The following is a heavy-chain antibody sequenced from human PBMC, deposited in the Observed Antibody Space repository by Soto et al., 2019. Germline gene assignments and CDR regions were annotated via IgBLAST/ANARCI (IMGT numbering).Heavy chain of an antibody. CDR3: ARTPFLSGSYYDY. D-gene: IGHD1-26*01. V-gene: IGHV3-30*04. CDR1: GFTFSSYA. J-gene: IGHJ4*02. Sequence: GGSLRLSCAATGFTFSSYAMHWVRQAPGKGLEWVAVISYDGSHKYYADSVKGRFTISRDNSKNTLYLQMNSLRAEDTAVYYCARTPFLSGSYYDYWGQGTLVTVSS. CDR2: ISYDGSHK.